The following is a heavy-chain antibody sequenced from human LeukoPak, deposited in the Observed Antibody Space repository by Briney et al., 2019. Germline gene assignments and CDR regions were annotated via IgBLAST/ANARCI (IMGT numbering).Heavy chain of an antibody. V-gene: IGHV1-8*01. CDR3: ARYCSGGSCYSVAFDP. J-gene: IGHJ5*02. CDR2: MNPNSGNT. D-gene: IGHD2-15*01. Sequence: ASVKVSCKASGYTFTSYDINWVRQATGQGLEWMGWMNPNSGNTGYAQKFQGRVTMTRNTSISTAYTELSSLRSEDTAVYYCARYCSGGSCYSVAFDPWGQGTLVTVSS. CDR1: GYTFTSYD.